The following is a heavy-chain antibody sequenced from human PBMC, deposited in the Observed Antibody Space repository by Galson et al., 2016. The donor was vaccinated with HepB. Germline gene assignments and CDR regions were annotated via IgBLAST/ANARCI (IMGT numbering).Heavy chain of an antibody. D-gene: IGHD1-14*01. CDR1: AGTLSSYG. Sequence: SVKVSCKASAGTLSSYGISWVRQAPGQGLEWMGGIIPLLGTPNYAQEFQGRVTITADESTSTSYMELNSLRSDDTALYYCARDHSIPVAPNRFGWFDPWGQGTLVTVSS. CDR3: ARDHSIPVAPNRFGWFDP. V-gene: IGHV1-69*13. J-gene: IGHJ5*02. CDR2: IIPLLGTP.